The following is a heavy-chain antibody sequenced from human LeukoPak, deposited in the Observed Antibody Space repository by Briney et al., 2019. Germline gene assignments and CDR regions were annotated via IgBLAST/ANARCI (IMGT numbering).Heavy chain of an antibody. D-gene: IGHD6-19*01. V-gene: IGHV1-18*01. J-gene: IGHJ6*03. CDR2: ISAYNGNT. CDR1: GYTFTSYG. CDR3: ARAPVGSGWPRDYYYYYMDV. Sequence: ASVKVSCKASGYTFTSYGISWVRQAPGQGLEWMGWISAYNGNTNYAQKLQGRVTMTTDTSTSTAYMELRSLRSDDTAVYYCARAPVGSGWPRDYYYYYMDVWGKGTTVTVSS.